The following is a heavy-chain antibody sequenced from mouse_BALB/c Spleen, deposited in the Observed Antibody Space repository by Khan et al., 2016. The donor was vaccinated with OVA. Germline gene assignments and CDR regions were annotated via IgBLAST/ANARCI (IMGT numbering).Heavy chain of an antibody. J-gene: IGHJ1*01. D-gene: IGHD1-1*02. V-gene: IGHV3-5*02. CDR2: IYYSGTI. CDR3: ARDYGGLYWYFDV. CDR1: GISITTGNYR. Sequence: EVQLQESGPGLVKPSQTVSLTCTVTGISITTGNYRWSWIRPFPGNKLEWIGNIYYSGTITYTPSLTSRTTITRDTSQNRFFLEMKYLTAADTDTYYCARDYGGLYWYFDVWGAGTTVTVSS.